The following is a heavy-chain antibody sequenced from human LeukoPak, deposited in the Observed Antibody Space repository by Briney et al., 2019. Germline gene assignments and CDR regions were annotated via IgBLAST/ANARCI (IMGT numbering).Heavy chain of an antibody. V-gene: IGHV3-7*01. CDR1: GFTLSTYW. CDR2: MEGDGSEK. Sequence: GGSLRLSCAASGFTLSTYWMSWVRQAPGKGLEWVANMEGDGSEKNYRDSVKGRFSISRDNAKNSLYLQMNSLRAEDTAVYYCASPIPCSSTSCYRDDAFDIWGQGTMVTVSS. CDR3: ASPIPCSSTSCYRDDAFDI. D-gene: IGHD2-2*01. J-gene: IGHJ3*02.